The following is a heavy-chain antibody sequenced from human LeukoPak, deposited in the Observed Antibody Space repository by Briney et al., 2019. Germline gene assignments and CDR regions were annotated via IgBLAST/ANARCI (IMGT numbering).Heavy chain of an antibody. CDR3: AKGSGTQDPPDY. D-gene: IGHD3-10*01. CDR2: ISRDVGST. Sequence: GGSLRLSCAASGFTFDDYAMHWVRQALGKGLEWVSLISRDVGSTYYADSVKGRFTISRDNSKNSLYLQMNSLTTEDTALYYCAKGSGTQDPPDYWGQGTLVTVSS. V-gene: IGHV3-43*02. J-gene: IGHJ4*02. CDR1: GFTFDDYA.